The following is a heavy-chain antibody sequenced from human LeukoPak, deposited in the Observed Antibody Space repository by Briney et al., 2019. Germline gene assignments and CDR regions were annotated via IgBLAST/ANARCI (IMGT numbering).Heavy chain of an antibody. V-gene: IGHV6-1*01. CDR3: ARDTYSGYDSLFGNYFYYAMDV. CDR2: TYYRPKWYN. CDR1: GDSVSSNSAA. Sequence: SQTLSLTCAISGDSVSSNSAAWNWIRQSPSRGLEWLGRTYYRPKWYNDYAVSVKSRITINPDTSRNQFSLQLNSVTPEDTAVYYCARDTYSGYDSLFGNYFYYAMDVWGQGTTVTVSS. J-gene: IGHJ6*02. D-gene: IGHD5-12*01.